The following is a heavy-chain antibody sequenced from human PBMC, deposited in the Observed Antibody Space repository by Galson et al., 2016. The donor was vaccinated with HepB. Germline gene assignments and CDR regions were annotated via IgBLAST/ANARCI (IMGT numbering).Heavy chain of an antibody. J-gene: IGHJ6*04. D-gene: IGHD6-13*01. CDR2: INPNHGGT. CDR1: GYTFTDYY. V-gene: IGHV1-2*02. CDR3: ARDAGYYYYGLDV. Sequence: SVKVSCKASGYTFTDYYIYWVRQAPGQGLEWMGWINPNHGGTNLGQRFQDRVTLTRDTSISTAYMDLGRLTSADTAIYYCARDAGYYYYGLDVWGKGTPVTVSS.